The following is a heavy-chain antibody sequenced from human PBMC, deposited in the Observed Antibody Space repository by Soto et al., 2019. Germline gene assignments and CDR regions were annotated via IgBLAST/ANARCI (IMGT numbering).Heavy chain of an antibody. D-gene: IGHD3-9*01. CDR3: AREGVYDILTGYHDAFDI. CDR2: IRAYNSNT. Sequence: GASVKVSCKASGYTFTSYGISWVRQAPGQGLERMGWIRAYNSNTNYAQKHQGRVTMTTDTSTSTAYMELRSLRSDDTAEYYCAREGVYDILTGYHDAFDIWGQGTTVTVSS. CDR1: GYTFTSYG. J-gene: IGHJ3*02. V-gene: IGHV1-18*01.